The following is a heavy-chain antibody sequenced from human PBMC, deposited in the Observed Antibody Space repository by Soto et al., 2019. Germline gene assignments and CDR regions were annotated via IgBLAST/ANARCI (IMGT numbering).Heavy chain of an antibody. CDR3: SGDYYYDSSGPTPRAYAFDI. J-gene: IGHJ3*02. CDR1: GYTFTSYY. D-gene: IGHD3-22*01. Sequence: QVQLVQSGAEVKKPGASVKVSCKASGYTFTSYYMHWVRQAPGQGLEWMGIINPSGGSTSYAQKFQGRVTMTRDTSTSTVYMEVSSLRSEDTAVYYCSGDYYYDSSGPTPRAYAFDIWGQGTMVTVSS. V-gene: IGHV1-46*01. CDR2: INPSGGST.